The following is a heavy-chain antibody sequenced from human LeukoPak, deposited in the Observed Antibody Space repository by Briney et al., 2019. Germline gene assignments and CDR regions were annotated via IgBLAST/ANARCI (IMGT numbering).Heavy chain of an antibody. V-gene: IGHV3-7*01. J-gene: IGHJ3*02. Sequence: PGGSLRLSCVASGFTSSSFAMSWVRQAPGKGLEWVANIKQDGSEKYYVDSVKGRFTISRDNAKNSLYLQMNSLRAEDTAVYYCARAGSYGEAFDIWGQGTMVTVSS. CDR1: GFTSSSFA. D-gene: IGHD1-26*01. CDR2: IKQDGSEK. CDR3: ARAGSYGEAFDI.